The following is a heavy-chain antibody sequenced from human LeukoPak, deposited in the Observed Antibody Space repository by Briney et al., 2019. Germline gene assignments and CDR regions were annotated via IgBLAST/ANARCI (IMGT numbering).Heavy chain of an antibody. V-gene: IGHV4-59*12. Sequence: SETLSLTCTVSGGSISSYYWSWIRQPPGKGLEWIGYIYYSGSTNYNPSLKSRVTISVDTSKNQFSLKLSSVTAADTAVYYCARAFYGDADKPEKRVGYYYYGMDVWGQGTTVTVSS. D-gene: IGHD4-17*01. CDR1: GGSISSYY. CDR3: ARAFYGDADKPEKRVGYYYYGMDV. J-gene: IGHJ6*02. CDR2: IYYSGST.